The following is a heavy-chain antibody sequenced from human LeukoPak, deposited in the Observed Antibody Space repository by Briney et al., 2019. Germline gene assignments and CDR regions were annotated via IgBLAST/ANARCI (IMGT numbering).Heavy chain of an antibody. CDR2: INPNSGGT. CDR3: ARTYRYSGSYSEGAFDI. J-gene: IGHJ3*02. D-gene: IGHD1-26*01. Sequence: GASVKVSCEASGYTFTGYYMHWVRQAPGQGLEWMGRINPNSGGTNYAQKFQGRVTMTRDTSISTAYMELSRLRSDDTAVYYCARTYRYSGSYSEGAFDIWGRGTMVTVSS. CDR1: GYTFTGYY. V-gene: IGHV1-2*06.